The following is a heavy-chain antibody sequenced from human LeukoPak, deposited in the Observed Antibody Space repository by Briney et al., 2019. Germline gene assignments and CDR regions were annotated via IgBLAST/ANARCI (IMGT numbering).Heavy chain of an antibody. CDR3: ARDFKLEPQTRDNWYFDL. Sequence: ASVKVSCKASGYTFTSYYIHWVRQAPGQGLEWMGMINPSGGSTSYAQKFQGRVTMTRDTSTSTVYMELSSLRSEDTAVYYCARDFKLEPQTRDNWYFDLWGRGTLVTVSS. CDR1: GYTFTSYY. V-gene: IGHV1-46*03. CDR2: INPSGGST. J-gene: IGHJ2*01. D-gene: IGHD1-1*01.